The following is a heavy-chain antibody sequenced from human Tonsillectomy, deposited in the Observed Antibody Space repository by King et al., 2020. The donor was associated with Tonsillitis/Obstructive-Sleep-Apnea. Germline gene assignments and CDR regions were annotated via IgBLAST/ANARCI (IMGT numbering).Heavy chain of an antibody. D-gene: IGHD2-2*01. CDR3: ARGFVVVPAAIKSPHYYMDV. CDR1: GFSVSSKF. J-gene: IGHJ6*03. Sequence: VQLVESGGGLVQPGGSLRLSCAASGFSVSSKFMTWVRQAPGKGLEWVSVLYSGGGTYYADSVKGKFTISRDESKNTGFLPMNSLRAEDTAVYYCARGFVVVPAAIKSPHYYMDVWGKGTTVTVSS. CDR2: LYSGGGT. V-gene: IGHV3-66*01.